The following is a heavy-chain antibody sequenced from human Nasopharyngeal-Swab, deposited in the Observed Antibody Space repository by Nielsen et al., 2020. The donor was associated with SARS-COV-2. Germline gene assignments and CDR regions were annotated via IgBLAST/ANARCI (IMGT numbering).Heavy chain of an antibody. V-gene: IGHV3-23*01. D-gene: IGHD3-22*01. CDR3: AKDEPYYDSSGYNYYYYYYMDV. CDR1: GFTFSGYA. CDR2: ISGSGGST. J-gene: IGHJ6*03. Sequence: GESLKISCAASGFTFSGYAMSWARQAPGKGLEWVSAISGSGGSTYYADSVKGRFTISRDNSKNTLYLQMNSLRAEDTAVYYCAKDEPYYDSSGYNYYYYYYMDVWGKGTTVTVSS.